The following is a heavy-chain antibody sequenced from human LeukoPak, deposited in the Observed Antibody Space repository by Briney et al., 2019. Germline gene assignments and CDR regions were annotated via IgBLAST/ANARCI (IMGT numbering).Heavy chain of an antibody. D-gene: IGHD3-10*01. Sequence: GGSLRLSCAASGFTFSSYWMNWVRQAPGKGLVWVSRIASDGSSTSYADSVKGRFTISRDNAKNTLYLQMNSLRAEDTAVYYCARDKYYYGSGSFDYWGQGTLVTVSS. J-gene: IGHJ4*02. CDR1: GFTFSSYW. CDR2: IASDGSST. V-gene: IGHV3-74*01. CDR3: ARDKYYYGSGSFDY.